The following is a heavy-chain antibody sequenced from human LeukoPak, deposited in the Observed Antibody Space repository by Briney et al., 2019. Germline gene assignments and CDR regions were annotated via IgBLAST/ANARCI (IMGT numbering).Heavy chain of an antibody. CDR2: INPSGGST. J-gene: IGHJ4*02. CDR1: GYTFTSYY. Sequence: ASVKVSCKASGYTFTSYYMHWVRQAPGQGLEWMGIINPSGGSTNYAQKLQGRVTMTTDTSTSTAYMELRSLRSDDTAVYYCALSGSYAPFDYWGQGTLVTVSS. D-gene: IGHD1-26*01. CDR3: ALSGSYAPFDY. V-gene: IGHV1-46*01.